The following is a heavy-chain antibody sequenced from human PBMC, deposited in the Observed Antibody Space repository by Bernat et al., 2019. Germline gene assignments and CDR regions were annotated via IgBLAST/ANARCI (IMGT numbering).Heavy chain of an antibody. CDR3: ARRYCSGGTCPNNLFDP. CDR2: IYPGDSET. CDR1: GYSFTNYW. V-gene: IGHV5-51*01. J-gene: IGHJ5*02. D-gene: IGHD2-15*01. Sequence: EVQLVQSGAAVKKPGESLKISCKASGYSFTNYWLGWVRQMPGKGLEWMGIIYPGDSETRYSPSFQGQVTISADKSISTAYLQWSSLKASDTAMYYCARRYCSGGTCPNNLFDPWGQGTLVTVSS.